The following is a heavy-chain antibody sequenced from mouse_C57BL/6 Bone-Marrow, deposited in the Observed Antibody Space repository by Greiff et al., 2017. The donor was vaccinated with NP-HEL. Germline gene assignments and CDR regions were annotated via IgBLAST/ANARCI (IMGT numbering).Heavy chain of an antibody. CDR3: ARPPVFITTVVATEDY. Sequence: EVKLMESGGGLVQPGGSLKLSCAASGFTFSDYYMYWVRQTPEKRLEWVAYISNGGGSTYYPDTVKGRFTISRDNAKNTLYLQMGRLKSEDTAMYYCARPPVFITTVVATEDYWGQGTSVTVSS. J-gene: IGHJ4*01. D-gene: IGHD1-1*01. CDR2: ISNGGGST. CDR1: GFTFSDYY. V-gene: IGHV5-12*01.